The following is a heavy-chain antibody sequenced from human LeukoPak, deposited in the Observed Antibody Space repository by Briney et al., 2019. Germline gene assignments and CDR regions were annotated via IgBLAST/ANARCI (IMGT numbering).Heavy chain of an antibody. V-gene: IGHV4-34*01. J-gene: IGHJ6*02. D-gene: IGHD2-2*01. Sequence: SETLSLTCAVYGGSFSGYYWSWIRQPPGKGLEWIGEINHSGSTNYNPSLKSRVTISVDTSKNQFSLKLSSVTAADTAVYCCARGVVVVPAATDIRYYYYYYGMDVWGQGTTVTVSS. CDR1: GGSFSGYY. CDR3: ARGVVVVPAATDIRYYYYYYGMDV. CDR2: INHSGST.